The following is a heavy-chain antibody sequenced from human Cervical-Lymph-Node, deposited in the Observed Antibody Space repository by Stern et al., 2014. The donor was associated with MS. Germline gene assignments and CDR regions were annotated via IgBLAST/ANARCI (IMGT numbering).Heavy chain of an antibody. CDR1: KFTFRIHG. CDR2: IWYDENSK. CDR3: ARDMGSSWLFDY. V-gene: IGHV3-33*01. D-gene: IGHD6-13*01. J-gene: IGHJ4*02. Sequence: QVQLVQSGGGVVQPGRSLRLSCAASKFTFRIHGMHWVRKPPGKGLEWVAVIWYDENSKYYTDSVKGRFTISRDNSKNTVYLQMNRLRAEDTAVYYCARDMGSSWLFDYWGQGSLVTVSS.